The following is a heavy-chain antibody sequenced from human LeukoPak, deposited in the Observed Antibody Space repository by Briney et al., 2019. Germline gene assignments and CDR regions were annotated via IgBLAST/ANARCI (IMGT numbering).Heavy chain of an antibody. Sequence: GGSLRLSCAASGFTFSNYWMHWVRQAPGKGLVWVSRIDGDGSSTSYADSVKGRFTISRDNAKNTLYLQMNSLRAEDTAVYYCAREMSWSGRDYWGQGTLVTVSS. CDR1: GFTFSNYW. CDR3: AREMSWSGRDY. J-gene: IGHJ4*02. D-gene: IGHD3-10*01. CDR2: IDGDGSST. V-gene: IGHV3-74*01.